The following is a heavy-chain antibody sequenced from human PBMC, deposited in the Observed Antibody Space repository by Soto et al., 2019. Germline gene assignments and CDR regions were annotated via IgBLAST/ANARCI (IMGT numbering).Heavy chain of an antibody. Sequence: QVQLQQWGAGLLKPSETLSLRCVVNSGSFSGYFWTWLRQTPGKGLEWIVEISHSVSTNYNPSLMSRVTLSADTSKKQFSLRLSSATAADTALYFCARGYESSRRYLPQLDYWGQGTLVTVSS. CDR3: ARGYESSRRYLPQLDY. CDR1: SGSFSGYF. D-gene: IGHD3-22*01. V-gene: IGHV4-34*01. CDR2: ISHSVST. J-gene: IGHJ4*02.